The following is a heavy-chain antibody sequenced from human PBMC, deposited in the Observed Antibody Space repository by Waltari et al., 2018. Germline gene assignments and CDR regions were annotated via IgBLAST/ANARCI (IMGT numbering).Heavy chain of an antibody. Sequence: EVQLVESGGGLVQPGGSLRLSCAASGVSFITSWMHWVRQAPGEVLVWVSRLSRECRITNYADSGKGRFTISGDSAKNTLYLQMNSLRAEDTAVYYCLRGADLRGQGIPVIVSS. CDR2: LSRECRIT. D-gene: IGHD3-3*01. CDR1: GVSFITSW. V-gene: IGHV3-74*01. CDR3: LRGADL. J-gene: IGHJ4*02.